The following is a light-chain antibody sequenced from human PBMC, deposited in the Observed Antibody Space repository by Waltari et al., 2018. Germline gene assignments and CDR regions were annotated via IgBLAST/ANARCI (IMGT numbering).Light chain of an antibody. CDR1: SSNIGTNY. CDR3: AAWDDSLSGNV. J-gene: IGLJ1*01. CDR2: KTN. V-gene: IGLV1-47*01. Sequence: QSVLTQPPSASGTPGQRIIISCSGSSSNIGTNYVYWYQQFPGTAPKVLIYKTNKRPSGVPDRLSGSKSGTSASLAISGLRSEDEADYYCAAWDDSLSGNVFGTGTKVTVL.